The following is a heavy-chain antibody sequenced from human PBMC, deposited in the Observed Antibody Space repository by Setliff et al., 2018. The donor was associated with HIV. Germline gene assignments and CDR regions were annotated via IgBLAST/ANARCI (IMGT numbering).Heavy chain of an antibody. CDR2: IYNSEMI. CDR3: ARGGTSSNWFDP. V-gene: IGHV4-59*01. CDR1: GTSISSDT. J-gene: IGHJ5*02. Sequence: PSETLSLPCIVSGTSISSDTWSWIRQPPGKGLQWIGFIYNSEMINYNPSLKSRVSMSLDTSKNQFSLKLTSVTAADTAVYYCARGGTSSNWFDPWGQGTLVTAPQ. D-gene: IGHD1-26*01.